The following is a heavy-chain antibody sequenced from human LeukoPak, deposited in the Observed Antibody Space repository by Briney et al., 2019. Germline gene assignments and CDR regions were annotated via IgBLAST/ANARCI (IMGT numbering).Heavy chain of an antibody. CDR1: GGSISSGSYY. Sequence: PSETLSLTCTVSGGSISSGSYYWSWIRQPAGKGLEWIGRIYTSGSTNYNPSLKSRVTISVDMSREQFSLKLSSVTAADTAVYYCARDRTVRGGIDYWGQGTLVTVSS. V-gene: IGHV4-61*02. CDR3: ARDRTVRGGIDY. J-gene: IGHJ4*02. CDR2: IYTSGST. D-gene: IGHD3-10*01.